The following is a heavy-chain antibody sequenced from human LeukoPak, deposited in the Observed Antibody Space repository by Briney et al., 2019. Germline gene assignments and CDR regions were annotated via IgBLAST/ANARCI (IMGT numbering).Heavy chain of an antibody. D-gene: IGHD3-10*01. CDR2: IYYSGST. Sequence: SETLSLTCTVSGGSISSYYWSWIRQPPGKGLEWIGYIYYSGSTNYSPSLKSRVTISVDTSKNQFSLKLSSVTAADTAVYYCARARSVLLWFGEFPPAAFDIWGQGTMVTVSS. V-gene: IGHV4-59*01. CDR3: ARARSVLLWFGEFPPAAFDI. CDR1: GGSISSYY. J-gene: IGHJ3*02.